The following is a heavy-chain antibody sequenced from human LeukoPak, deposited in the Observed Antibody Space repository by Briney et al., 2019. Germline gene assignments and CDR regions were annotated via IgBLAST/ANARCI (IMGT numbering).Heavy chain of an antibody. J-gene: IGHJ4*02. D-gene: IGHD5-12*01. CDR2: IIPIFGTA. V-gene: IGHV1-69*06. Sequence: SVKVSCKASGGTFSSYAISWVRQAPGQGLEWMGGIIPIFGTANYAQKFQGGVTITADKSTSTAYMELSSLRSEDTAVYYCARGTLSGSYYFDYWGQGTLVTVSS. CDR1: GGTFSSYA. CDR3: ARGTLSGSYYFDY.